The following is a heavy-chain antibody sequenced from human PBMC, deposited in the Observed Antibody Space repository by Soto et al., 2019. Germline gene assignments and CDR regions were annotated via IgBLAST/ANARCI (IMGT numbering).Heavy chain of an antibody. CDR3: ARDAMTTVIPYYYYFGMDV. Sequence: SETLSLTCTVSGASIITYYWSWTRQPPGKELEWIGYIYYSGSTNYNPSLKSRVTISVDTSKNQFSLKLSPVTAADTAVYYCARDAMTTVIPYYYYFGMDVWGQGTTVTVSS. D-gene: IGHD4-17*01. V-gene: IGHV4-59*01. CDR1: GASIITYY. CDR2: IYYSGST. J-gene: IGHJ6*02.